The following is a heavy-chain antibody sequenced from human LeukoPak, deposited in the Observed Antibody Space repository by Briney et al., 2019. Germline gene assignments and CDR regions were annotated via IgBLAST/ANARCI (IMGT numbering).Heavy chain of an antibody. CDR1: GFTFSSYA. CDR3: AKDPRRVARNPLGDDY. V-gene: IGHV3-23*01. Sequence: GSLRLSCAASGFTFSSYAMSWVRQAPGKGLEWVSAISGSGGSTYYADSVKGRFTISRDNSKNTLYLQMNSLRAEDTAVYYCAKDPRRVARNPLGDDYWGQGTLVTVSS. D-gene: IGHD3-16*01. CDR2: ISGSGGST. J-gene: IGHJ4*02.